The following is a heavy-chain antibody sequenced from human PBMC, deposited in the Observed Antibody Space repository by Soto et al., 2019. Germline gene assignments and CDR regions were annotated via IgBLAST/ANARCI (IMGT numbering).Heavy chain of an antibody. CDR2: IGGKRHTFAT. J-gene: IGHJ4*02. V-gene: IGHV3-73*02. D-gene: IGHD6-19*01. CDR1: GFIFSDSA. CDR3: ARQWLVVRPLDC. Sequence: EVQLVESGGGLVQPGGSLKLSCAASGFIFSDSAVHWVRQASGKGLEWVGRIGGKRHTFATEYGASVKGRVTISRDDSKNTAYLQLKSLKTEDTGVYYCARQWLVVRPLDCWGQGILVTVSS.